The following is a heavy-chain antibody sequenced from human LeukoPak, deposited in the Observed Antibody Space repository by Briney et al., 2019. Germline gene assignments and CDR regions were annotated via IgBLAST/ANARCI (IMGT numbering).Heavy chain of an antibody. J-gene: IGHJ4*02. CDR2: ISSSGSTI. CDR1: GFTFSSYE. CDR3: ARSEREVVAASDY. D-gene: IGHD2-15*01. Sequence: GGSLRLSWAASGFTFSSYEMNWVRQAPGKGLEWVSYISSSGSTIYYADSVKGRFTISRDNAKNSLYLQMNSLRAEDTAVYYCARSEREVVAASDYWGQGTLVTVSS. V-gene: IGHV3-48*03.